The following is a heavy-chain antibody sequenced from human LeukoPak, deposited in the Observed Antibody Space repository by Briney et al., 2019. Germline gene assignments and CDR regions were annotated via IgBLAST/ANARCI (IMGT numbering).Heavy chain of an antibody. CDR3: ARDERRGGPRGDAFDF. V-gene: IGHV3-48*01. J-gene: IGHJ3*01. CDR2: ISASSTTI. D-gene: IGHD3-10*01. CDR1: GVTFSGYS. Sequence: PGGSLRLSCAASGVTFSGYSMNWVRQAPGKGLEWVSYISASSTTIYYIDSVKGRFTISRDNAKSSLYPQMNSLRAEDTAVYYCARDERRGGPRGDAFDFWGQGTMVTVSS.